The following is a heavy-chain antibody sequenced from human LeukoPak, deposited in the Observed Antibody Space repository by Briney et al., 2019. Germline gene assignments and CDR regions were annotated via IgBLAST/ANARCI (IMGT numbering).Heavy chain of an antibody. J-gene: IGHJ6*03. CDR3: AKRVLGNYYYYMDV. V-gene: IGHV3-23*01. D-gene: IGHD7-27*01. CDR2: ISGSGGST. Sequence: PGGSLRLSCAASGFTFSSYAMSWVRQAPGKGLEWVSAISGSGGSTYYADSVKGRFTISRDNSKNTLYLQMNSLRAEDTAVYYCAKRVLGNYYYYMDVWGKGTTVTVSS. CDR1: GFTFSSYA.